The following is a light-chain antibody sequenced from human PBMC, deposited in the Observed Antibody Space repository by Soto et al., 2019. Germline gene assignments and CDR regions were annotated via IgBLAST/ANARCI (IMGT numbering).Light chain of an antibody. CDR1: SSDVGGYND. J-gene: IGLJ2*01. CDR2: DVS. Sequence: QSALTQPASVSGSPGQSITISCTGTSSDVGGYNDVSWYQQHPGKAPKLMIYDVSNRPSGISNRLSGSKSVNTASLTIAGLKAEDEADYYCTSYTSTSTVVFGGGTKLTVL. CDR3: TSYTSTSTVV. V-gene: IGLV2-14*01.